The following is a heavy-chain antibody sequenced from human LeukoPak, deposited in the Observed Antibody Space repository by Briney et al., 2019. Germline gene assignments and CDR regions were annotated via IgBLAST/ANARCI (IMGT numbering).Heavy chain of an antibody. Sequence: PGGSLRLSCAASGFTFSSYSMNWVRQAPGKGLEWVSSISSSSSYIYYADSVTGRFTISRDNAKNSLYLQMNSLRAEDTAVYYCARDKHSSGLIDYWGQGTLVTVSS. CDR1: GFTFSSYS. CDR3: ARDKHSSGLIDY. V-gene: IGHV3-21*01. D-gene: IGHD6-19*01. J-gene: IGHJ4*02. CDR2: ISSSSSYI.